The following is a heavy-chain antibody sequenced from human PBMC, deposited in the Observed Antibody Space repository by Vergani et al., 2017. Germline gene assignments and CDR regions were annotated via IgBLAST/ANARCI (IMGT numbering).Heavy chain of an antibody. CDR3: ARAPGGMVRGVIPWFDP. CDR1: GGSFGNYY. CDR2: IHANGNT. J-gene: IGHJ5*02. V-gene: IGHV4-4*07. Sequence: QVHLQESGPGLAKPSETLSLTCTISGGSFGNYYWNWIRRPAGKGLEWMGRIHANGNTKYNPSLESRVTMSLDTSTTQFSLKLNSLTAADTAVYYCARAPGGMVRGVIPWFDPWGQGTLVTVSS. D-gene: IGHD3-10*01.